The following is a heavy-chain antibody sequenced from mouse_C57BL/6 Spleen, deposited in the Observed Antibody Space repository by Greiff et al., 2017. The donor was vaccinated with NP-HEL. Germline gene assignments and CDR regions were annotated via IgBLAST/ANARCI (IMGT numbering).Heavy chain of an antibody. CDR2: ISSGGSYT. V-gene: IGHV5-6*01. CDR1: GFTFSSYG. D-gene: IGHD1-1*01. J-gene: IGHJ4*01. Sequence: EVQLVESGGDLVKPGGSLKLSCAASGFTFSSYGMSWVRQTPDKRLEWVATISSGGSYTYYPDSVKGRFTISRDNAKNTLYLQMSSLKSEDTAMYYCARGGTTVVATREYAMDYWGQGTSVTVSS. CDR3: ARGGTTVVATREYAMDY.